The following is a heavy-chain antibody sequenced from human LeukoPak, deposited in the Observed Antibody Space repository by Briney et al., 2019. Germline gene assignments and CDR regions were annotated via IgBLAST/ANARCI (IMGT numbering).Heavy chain of an antibody. CDR2: IYHSGST. Sequence: PSETLSLTCAVSGASISSNNWWWSWVRQPPGKGLEWIGEIYHSGSTNYNPSLKSRVTISVDTSKNQFSLKLSSVTAADTAVYYCAREQASRQEYYYGSGRNYNRRGAFDIWGQGTMVTVSS. CDR1: GASISSNNW. V-gene: IGHV4-4*02. CDR3: AREQASRQEYYYGSGRNYNRRGAFDI. J-gene: IGHJ3*02. D-gene: IGHD3-10*01.